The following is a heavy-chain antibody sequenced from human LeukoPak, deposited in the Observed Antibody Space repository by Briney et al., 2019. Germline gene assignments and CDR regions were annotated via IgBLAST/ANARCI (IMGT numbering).Heavy chain of an antibody. Sequence: GGSLRLSCAASGFNFSSYSMNWVRQALGKGLEWVSSISRSSSYIYYADSVKGRFTISRDNAKNSLYLQMNSLRAEDTAIYYCARDRPSRRPGMVGEYWGQGTLATVSS. V-gene: IGHV3-21*01. CDR1: GFNFSSYS. J-gene: IGHJ4*02. CDR2: ISRSSSYI. D-gene: IGHD5-18*01. CDR3: ARDRPSRRPGMVGEY.